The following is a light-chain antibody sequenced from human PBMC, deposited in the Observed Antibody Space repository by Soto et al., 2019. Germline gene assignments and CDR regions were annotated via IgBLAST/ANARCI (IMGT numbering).Light chain of an antibody. CDR1: SSDVGGYNY. J-gene: IGLJ7*01. CDR3: SSYTSSSTLV. Sequence: QSALTQPASVSGSPGQSITISCTGNSSDVGGYNYVSWYQQHPCKVPKLMIYDVSNRPSGVSNRFSGSKSGNTASLTISGLQAEDEADYYCSSYTSSSTLVFGGGTQLTVL. V-gene: IGLV2-14*01. CDR2: DVS.